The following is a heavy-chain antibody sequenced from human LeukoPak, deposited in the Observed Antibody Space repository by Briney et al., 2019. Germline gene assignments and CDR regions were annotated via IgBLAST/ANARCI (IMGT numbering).Heavy chain of an antibody. V-gene: IGHV4-61*01. J-gene: IGHJ3*02. CDR3: AKDGNSDAFDI. Sequence: GXYYWSWIRXPPGXGLEWIGYIYYSGSTNYNPSLKSRVTISVDTSKNQFSLKLTSVTAADTAVYYCAKDGNSDAFDIWGQGTMVTVSS. D-gene: IGHD4-23*01. CDR2: IYYSGST. CDR1: GXYY.